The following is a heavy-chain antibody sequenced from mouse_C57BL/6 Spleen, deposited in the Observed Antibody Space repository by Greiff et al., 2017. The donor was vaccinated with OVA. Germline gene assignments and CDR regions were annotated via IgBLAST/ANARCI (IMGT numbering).Heavy chain of an antibody. CDR1: GYTFTSYW. CDR2: IDPSDSET. J-gene: IGHJ2*01. CDR3: ARWGDDYDEGSCFDY. D-gene: IGHD2-4*01. Sequence: QVHVKQPGAELVRPGSSVKLSCKASGYTFTSYWMHWVKQRPIQGLEWIGNIDPSDSETHYNQKFKDKATLTVDKSSSTAYMQLSSLTSEDSAVYYCARWGDDYDEGSCFDYWGQGTTLTVSS. V-gene: IGHV1-52*01.